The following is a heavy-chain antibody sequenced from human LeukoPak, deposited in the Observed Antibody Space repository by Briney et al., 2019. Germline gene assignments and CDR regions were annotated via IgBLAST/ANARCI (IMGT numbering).Heavy chain of an antibody. D-gene: IGHD5-12*01. CDR2: IYSGGGT. CDR3: ASPGGGLRLGY. V-gene: IGHV3-53*01. J-gene: IGHJ4*02. Sequence: QPGGSLRLSCAGSGFTFRSSEMNWVRQAPGKGLEWVSVIYSGGGTYYADSVKGRFTISRDNSKNTLYLQMNSLRAEDTAVYYCASPGGGLRLGYWGQGTLVTVSS. CDR1: GFTFRSSE.